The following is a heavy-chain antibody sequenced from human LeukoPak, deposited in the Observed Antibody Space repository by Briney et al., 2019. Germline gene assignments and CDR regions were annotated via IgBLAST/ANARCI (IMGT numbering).Heavy chain of an antibody. CDR1: GFSVGGNS. V-gene: IGHV3-53*01. J-gene: IGHJ3*02. Sequence: PGGSLRLSCAASGFSVGGNSISWVRQAPGKGLEWVSLIYSDGSVLHADSVKGPLTMSRDNSRNTLDLQMNSLRFEDTAVYFCARDRRRLRGMNVDGDAFDIWGQGTMVTVSS. CDR3: ARDRRRLRGMNVDGDAFDI. D-gene: IGHD5-24*01. CDR2: IYSDGSV.